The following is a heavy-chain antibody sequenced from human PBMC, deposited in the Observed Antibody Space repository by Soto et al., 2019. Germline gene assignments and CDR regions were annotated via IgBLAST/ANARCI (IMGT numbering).Heavy chain of an antibody. CDR3: AVAGLAFDY. D-gene: IGHD6-19*01. CDR2: INPNSSDT. J-gene: IGHJ4*02. V-gene: IGHV1-2*04. CDR1: GGTFSNHA. Sequence: ASVKVSCKASGGTFSNHAINWVRQAPGQGLEWMGWINPNSSDTNYAQKFQGWVTMTRDTSISTAYMELSRLRSDDTAVYFCAVAGLAFDYWGQGTLVTVSS.